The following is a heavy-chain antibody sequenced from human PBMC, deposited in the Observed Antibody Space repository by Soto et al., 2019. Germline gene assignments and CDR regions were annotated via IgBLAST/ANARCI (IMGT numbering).Heavy chain of an antibody. D-gene: IGHD3-3*01. CDR3: ARERKFDFWRKGLDV. J-gene: IGHJ6*02. CDR2: MDPNSGST. V-gene: IGHV1-8*01. CDR1: GYTSTTYD. Sequence: ASVKVSCKASGYTSTTYDINWVRQAPGQGLEWLGWMDPNSGSTGYAQNFQGRITMTRNISRNTAHMELSSLQSEDTAVYYCARERKFDFWRKGLDVWGQGTTVTVSS.